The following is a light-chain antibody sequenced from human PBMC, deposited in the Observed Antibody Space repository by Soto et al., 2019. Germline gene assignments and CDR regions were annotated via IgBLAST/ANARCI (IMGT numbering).Light chain of an antibody. CDR2: AIS. CDR1: QSINNY. Sequence: IQGTQCKSYLSESVGDVVTIACLASQSINNYLNWYQQKPGTAPKLLIYAISNLQSGVPSRVSGGGSGTDFTLTISSLQPEDFATFSCQQTDSLPLTFGQGTLLEIK. J-gene: IGKJ5*01. V-gene: IGKV1-39*01. CDR3: QQTDSLPLT.